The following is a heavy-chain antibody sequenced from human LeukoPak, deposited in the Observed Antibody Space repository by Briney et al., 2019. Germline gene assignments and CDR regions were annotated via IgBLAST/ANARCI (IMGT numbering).Heavy chain of an antibody. Sequence: GGPLRLSCEASGFTFSTFPMHWVRQTPDKRLEWVAVISDDGRDTYYADSVKGRFTISRDNSMNTLYLQMNSLSPEDTAVVYCARVGRVSIYPSYMDVWGKGTTVTVSS. J-gene: IGHJ6*03. CDR1: GFTFSTFP. D-gene: IGHD6-6*01. V-gene: IGHV3-30*04. CDR2: ISDDGRDT. CDR3: ARVGRVSIYPSYMDV.